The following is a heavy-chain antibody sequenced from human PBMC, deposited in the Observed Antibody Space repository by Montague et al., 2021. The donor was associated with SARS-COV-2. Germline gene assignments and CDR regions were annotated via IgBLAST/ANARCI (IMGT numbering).Heavy chain of an antibody. CDR2: ISYDGSTT. D-gene: IGHD3-16*02. Sequence: SPSLSLSASGFPFSSYGVHWVRQAPGKGLEWVAVISYDGSTTYYADSVKGRFTISRDNSKNTLYLQMNSLRGEDTAVYYCARDSMITFGGLITSEAYYFDYWGQGTLVTVSS. J-gene: IGHJ4*02. CDR3: ARDSMITFGGLITSEAYYFDY. CDR1: GFPFSSYG. V-gene: IGHV3-30*03.